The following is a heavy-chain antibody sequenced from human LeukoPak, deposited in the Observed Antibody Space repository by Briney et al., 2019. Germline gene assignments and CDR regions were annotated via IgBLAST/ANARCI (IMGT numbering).Heavy chain of an antibody. CDR1: GFTFSSYS. D-gene: IGHD4-17*01. V-gene: IGHV3-48*02. CDR3: ARAVRGLDY. CDR2: ISSSSTI. Sequence: GSLRLSCAASGFTFSSYSMNWVRQAPGKGLEWVSYISSSSTIYYADSVKGRFTISRDNAKNSLYLQMNSLRDEDTAVYYCARAVRGLDYWGQGTLVTVSS. J-gene: IGHJ4*02.